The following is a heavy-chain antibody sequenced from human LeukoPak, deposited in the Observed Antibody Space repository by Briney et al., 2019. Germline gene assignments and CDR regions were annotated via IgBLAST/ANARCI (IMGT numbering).Heavy chain of an antibody. CDR2: ISGSGGST. V-gene: IGHV3-23*01. Sequence: GASLRLSCAASGFIFSNYAMSWVRQAPGKGLEWVSAISGSGGSTYYADSVKGRFTISRDNSKNTLYLQMNSLRAEDTAAYYCAKVLSEYQLLSGKYYYYGMDVWGQGTTVTVSS. D-gene: IGHD2-2*01. CDR1: GFIFSNYA. J-gene: IGHJ6*02. CDR3: AKVLSEYQLLSGKYYYYGMDV.